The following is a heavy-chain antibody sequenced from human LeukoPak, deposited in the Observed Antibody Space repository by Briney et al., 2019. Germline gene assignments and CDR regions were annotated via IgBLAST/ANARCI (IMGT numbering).Heavy chain of an antibody. CDR2: INADGSST. V-gene: IGHV3-74*01. Sequence: TGGSLRVSCAASGFTFSTYWMHWVRQAPGKGLVWVSLINADGSSTTYADSVKGRFTISRDNAKSTLYLQMNSLRAEDTAVYYCARDRGHTFDYWGQGTLVTVSS. J-gene: IGHJ4*02. CDR1: GFTFSTYW. CDR3: ARDRGHTFDY.